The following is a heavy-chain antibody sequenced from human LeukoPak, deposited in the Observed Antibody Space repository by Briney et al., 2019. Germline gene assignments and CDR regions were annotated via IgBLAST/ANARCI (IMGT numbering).Heavy chain of an antibody. J-gene: IGHJ4*02. D-gene: IGHD5-18*01. CDR2: INPNSGGT. Sequence: GASVKVSCKASGYTFTGYYMHWVRQAPGQGLEGMGWINPNSGGTNYAQKFQGRVTMTRDTSISTAYMELSRLRSDDTAVYYCARRHSYAYAFDYWGRGTLVTVSS. V-gene: IGHV1-2*02. CDR1: GYTFTGYY. CDR3: ARRHSYAYAFDY.